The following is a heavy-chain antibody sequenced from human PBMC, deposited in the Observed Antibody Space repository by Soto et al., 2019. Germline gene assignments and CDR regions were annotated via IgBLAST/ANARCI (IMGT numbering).Heavy chain of an antibody. J-gene: IGHJ4*02. V-gene: IGHV3-74*01. CDR2: MHSDGSST. Sequence: EVQLVESGGGLVQPGGSLRLSCAASGFTFSSYWMHWVRQAPGKGLVWVSRMHSDGSSTSYADSVKGRFTISRDNAKNMLYPQMHRLGADDTAVYYCVRTSLVVAAATREDYWGQGTLVTVSS. CDR3: VRTSLVVAAATREDY. D-gene: IGHD2-15*01. CDR1: GFTFSSYW.